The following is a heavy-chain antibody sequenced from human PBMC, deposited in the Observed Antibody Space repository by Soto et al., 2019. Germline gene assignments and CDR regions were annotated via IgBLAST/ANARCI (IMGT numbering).Heavy chain of an antibody. CDR2: ISVSGGST. CDR1: GFDVSNNY. CDR3: AKSPQRPSHRLVTIAAEFDY. D-gene: IGHD6-13*01. J-gene: IGHJ4*02. Sequence: PGGSLRLSCAASGFDVSNNYMSWVRQAPGKGLEWVSTISVSGGSTYYADSVKGRFTISRDNSKNTLYMKMNSLKAEDTAVYFCAKSPQRPSHRLVTIAAEFDYWGQGTLVTVSS. V-gene: IGHV3-23*01.